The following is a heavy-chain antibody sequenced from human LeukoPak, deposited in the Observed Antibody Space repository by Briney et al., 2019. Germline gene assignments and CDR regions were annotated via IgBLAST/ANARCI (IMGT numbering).Heavy chain of an antibody. CDR2: ISSSSSTI. Sequence: GGSLRLSCAASGFTFNTFSLNWVRQAPGKGLEWVSYISSSSSTIDYADSVKGRFTISRDNAKNSLYLQMNSLRAEDTAVYYCARKVPLAIDYWGQGTLVTVSS. CDR1: GFTFNTFS. V-gene: IGHV3-48*01. CDR3: ARKVPLAIDY. J-gene: IGHJ4*02. D-gene: IGHD5-12*01.